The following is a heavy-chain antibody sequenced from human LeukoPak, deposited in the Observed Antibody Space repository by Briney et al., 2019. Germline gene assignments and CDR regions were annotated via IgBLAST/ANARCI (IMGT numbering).Heavy chain of an antibody. Sequence: GGSLRLSCAASGFTFSSYVMSWVRQAPGKGLDWVSSISGSHGSTYYADSVKGRFTISRDNSKNTLYLQMNSLRAEDTAVYYCTRDQEGSDYWGQGTLVTVSS. CDR1: GFTFSSYV. J-gene: IGHJ4*02. CDR2: ISGSHGST. CDR3: TRDQEGSDY. V-gene: IGHV3-23*01.